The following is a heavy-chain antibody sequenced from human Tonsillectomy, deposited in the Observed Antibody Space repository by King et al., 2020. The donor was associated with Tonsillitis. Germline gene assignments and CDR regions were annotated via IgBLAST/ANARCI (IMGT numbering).Heavy chain of an antibody. J-gene: IGHJ5*02. CDR3: SRYHPSLGTYDDYHQNSFDP. Sequence: QLQESGPGLVKPSETLSLTCTVSGGSVSSRIYYWSWIRQPPGKGLEWIGYIYYSGSTTYNPSLKSRVTISVDTSKNQFSLQLRSVTAADTAVYYWSRYHPSLGTYDDYHQNSFDPWGQGPLVTVSS. CDR1: GGSVSSRIYY. CDR2: IYYSGST. V-gene: IGHV4-61*01. D-gene: IGHD4-17*01.